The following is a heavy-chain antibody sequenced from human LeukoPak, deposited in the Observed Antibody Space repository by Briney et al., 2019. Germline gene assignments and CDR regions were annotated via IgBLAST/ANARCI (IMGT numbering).Heavy chain of an antibody. CDR1: GYTFIGYY. Sequence: VASVKVSCKASGYTFIGYYMHWVRQAPGQGLEWMGWINPNSGGTNYAQKFQGRVTMTRDTSISTAYMELSRLRSDDTAVYYCARGARWYSGSYCLDYWGQGTLVTVSS. J-gene: IGHJ4*02. CDR2: INPNSGGT. V-gene: IGHV1-2*02. CDR3: ARGARWYSGSYCLDY. D-gene: IGHD1-26*01.